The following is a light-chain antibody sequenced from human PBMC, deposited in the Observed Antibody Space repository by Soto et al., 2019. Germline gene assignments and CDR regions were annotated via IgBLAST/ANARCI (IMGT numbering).Light chain of an antibody. J-gene: IGLJ2*01. CDR2: SND. Sequence: QSVLTQPPSASGTPGQRVTISCSGSSSNIGSNAVNWYQQLPGTAPKLLIYSNDQWPSGVPDRFSGSKSGTSASLAISGLQSEDEADYYCAAWDDSLNGHVVFGGGTK. CDR1: SSNIGSNA. CDR3: AAWDDSLNGHVV. V-gene: IGLV1-44*01.